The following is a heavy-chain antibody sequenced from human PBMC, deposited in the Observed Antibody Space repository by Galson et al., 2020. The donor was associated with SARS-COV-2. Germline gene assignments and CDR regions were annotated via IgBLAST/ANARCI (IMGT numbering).Heavy chain of an antibody. CDR3: ASTGAHEGFHDYGGNPSGPFDY. CDR1: GGSISSSSYY. D-gene: IGHD4-17*01. J-gene: IGHJ4*02. Sequence: SETLSLTCTVSGGSISSSSYYWGWIRQPPGKGLEWIGSIYYSGSTYYNPSLKSRVTLSVDTSKNQFSLKLSSVTAADTAVYYCASTGAHEGFHDYGGNPSGPFDYWGQGTLVTVSS. CDR2: IYYSGST. V-gene: IGHV4-39*07.